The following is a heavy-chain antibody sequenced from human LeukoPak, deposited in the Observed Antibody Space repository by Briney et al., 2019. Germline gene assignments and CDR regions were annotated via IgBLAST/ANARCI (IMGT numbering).Heavy chain of an antibody. J-gene: IGHJ6*02. CDR2: IIPIFGTA. V-gene: IGHV1-69*05. Sequence: GASVKVSCKASGGTFSSYAISWVRQAPGQGLEWMGGIIPIFGTANYAQKLQGRVTMTTDASTSTAYMELRSLRSDDTAVYYCARVENDYGDYYYYGMDVWGQGTTVTVSS. CDR1: GGTFSSYA. D-gene: IGHD4-17*01. CDR3: ARVENDYGDYYYYGMDV.